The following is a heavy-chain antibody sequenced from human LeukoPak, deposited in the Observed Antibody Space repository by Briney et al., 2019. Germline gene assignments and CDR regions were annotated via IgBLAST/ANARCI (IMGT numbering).Heavy chain of an antibody. J-gene: IGHJ6*02. Sequence: SETSSLTCAVYGGSFSGYYWSWIRQPPGKGLEWIGEINHSGSTNYNPSLKSRVTISVDTSKNQFSLKLSSVTAADTAVYYCARLSLPKVGRLDVWGQGTTVTVSS. CDR1: GGSFSGYY. CDR3: ARLSLPKVGRLDV. V-gene: IGHV4-34*01. CDR2: INHSGST. D-gene: IGHD3-10*01.